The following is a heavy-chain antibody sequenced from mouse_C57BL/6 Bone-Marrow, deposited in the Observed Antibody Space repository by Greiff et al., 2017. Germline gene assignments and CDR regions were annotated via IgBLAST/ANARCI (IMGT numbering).Heavy chain of an antibody. CDR1: GYTFTSYW. CDR3: ARGGNCVDY. J-gene: IGHJ2*01. Sequence: VQLQQPGAELVKPGASVKMSCKASGYTFTSYWITWVKQRPGQGLEWIGDIYPGSGSTNYNEKFKSKATLTVDTSSSTAYMQLSSLPSEDASVYDCARGGNCVDYWGQGTTLTVSS. D-gene: IGHD2-1*01. V-gene: IGHV1-55*01. CDR2: IYPGSGST.